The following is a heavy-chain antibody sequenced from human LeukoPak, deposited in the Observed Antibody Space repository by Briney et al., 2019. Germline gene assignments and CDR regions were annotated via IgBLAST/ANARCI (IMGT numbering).Heavy chain of an antibody. J-gene: IGHJ4*02. CDR1: GGSIGSYY. Sequence: PSETLSLTCTVSGGSIGSYYWTWIRQPPGKGLEWIGYIYYSGSTDYNPSLKSRVTISVDTSKNQFSLKLSSVTAADTAVYYCASASYCGGDCRLFDYWGQGTLVTVSS. CDR2: IYYSGST. D-gene: IGHD2-21*02. CDR3: ASASYCGGDCRLFDY. V-gene: IGHV4-59*08.